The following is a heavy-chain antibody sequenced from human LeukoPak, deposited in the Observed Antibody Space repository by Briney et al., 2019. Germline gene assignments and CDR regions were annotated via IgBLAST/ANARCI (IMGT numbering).Heavy chain of an antibody. Sequence: ASVKVSCKASGYTFTSYDINWVRQATGQGLEWMGWMNPNSGNTGYAQKFQGRVTITRNTSISTAYMELSSLRSEDTAVYYCASWWDIVVVVAPNDAFDIWGQGTMVTVSS. V-gene: IGHV1-8*03. D-gene: IGHD2-15*01. CDR2: MNPNSGNT. CDR1: GYTFTSYD. CDR3: ASWWDIVVVVAPNDAFDI. J-gene: IGHJ3*02.